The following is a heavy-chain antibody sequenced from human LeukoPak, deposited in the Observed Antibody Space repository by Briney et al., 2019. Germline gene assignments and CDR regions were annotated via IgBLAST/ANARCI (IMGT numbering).Heavy chain of an antibody. Sequence: ASVKVSCKASGYIFTAYYMHWVRQAPGQGLEGMGWINPNSGGKNYAQTFQGRVTMTRDTPLNTADMEGNRLTVDDRAVYYCAREGAFGVWGQGTQVTVSS. V-gene: IGHV1-2*02. J-gene: IGHJ4*02. D-gene: IGHD3-3*01. CDR3: AREGAFGV. CDR2: INPNSGGK. CDR1: GYIFTAYY.